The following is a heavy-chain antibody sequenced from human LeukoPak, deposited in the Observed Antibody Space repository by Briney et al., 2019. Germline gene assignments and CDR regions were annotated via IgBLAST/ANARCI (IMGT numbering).Heavy chain of an antibody. D-gene: IGHD4-17*01. CDR2: ISYDGSNK. J-gene: IGHJ4*02. CDR1: GFTFSSHG. CDR3: AKSTTVTQRGYFDY. Sequence: GGSLRLSCAASGFTFSSHGMHWVRQAPAKGLEWVAIISYDGSNKYYADSVKGRFTISRDNSKNTLYLQMNSLRAEDTAVYYCAKSTTVTQRGYFDYWGQGTLVTVSS. V-gene: IGHV3-30*18.